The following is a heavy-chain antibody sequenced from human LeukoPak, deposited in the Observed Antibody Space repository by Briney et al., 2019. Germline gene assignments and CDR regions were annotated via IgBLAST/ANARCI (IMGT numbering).Heavy chain of an antibody. V-gene: IGHV3-48*02. J-gene: IGHJ4*02. CDR3: ARGARFSIDF. CDR2: IGGSGSPI. CDR1: GFTFTTYG. Sequence: GGSLRLSCVTSGFTFTTYGLKWVRQAPGKGLEWISYIGGSGSPIYYADSVKGRFTVSRDNAKNSPYLQMNSLRDEDTAVYYCARGARFSIDFWGQGTLVTVSS. D-gene: IGHD6-13*01.